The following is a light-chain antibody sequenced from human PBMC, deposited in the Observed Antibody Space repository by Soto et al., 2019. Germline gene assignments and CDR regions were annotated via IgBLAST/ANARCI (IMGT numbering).Light chain of an antibody. CDR3: CSYAGNNILV. CDR1: SSNIGAHYD. Sequence: QSALTQPPSVSGAPGQRVTISCTGSSSNIGAHYDVHWYQQLPGTAPKLLIYGNSNRPSGVPDRFSGSKSGTSASLAITGLQAEDEADYYCCSYAGNNILVFGTGTKGTVL. V-gene: IGLV1-40*01. J-gene: IGLJ1*01. CDR2: GNS.